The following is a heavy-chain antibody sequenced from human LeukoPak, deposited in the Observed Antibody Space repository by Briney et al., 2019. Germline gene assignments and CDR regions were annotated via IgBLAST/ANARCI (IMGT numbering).Heavy chain of an antibody. J-gene: IGHJ5*02. CDR3: VRGGPSTWS. V-gene: IGHV3-21*01. CDR1: GFTFSSYT. CDR2: ISISGNYI. Sequence: GGSLRLSCAASGFTFSSYTMNWVSQAPGKGLEWVSSISISGNYIYYADSVKGRFTISRDDAKNTVYLQMNNLRAEDTAVYHCVRGGPSTWSWGQGTLVTVSS. D-gene: IGHD2-15*01.